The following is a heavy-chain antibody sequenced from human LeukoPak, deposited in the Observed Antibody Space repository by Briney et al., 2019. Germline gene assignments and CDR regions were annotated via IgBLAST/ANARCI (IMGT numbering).Heavy chain of an antibody. V-gene: IGHV1-18*01. Sequence: PRASVKVSCKASGYTFTSYGISWVRQAPGQGLEWMGWISVYNGNTNYAEKLQGSVTMTTDTSTSTAYMELRSLRSDDTAVYYCARGRNYRVEATVGYYYYMDVWGKGTTVTISS. CDR1: GYTFTSYG. CDR2: ISVYNGNT. D-gene: IGHD1-26*01. J-gene: IGHJ6*03. CDR3: ARGRNYRVEATVGYYYYMDV.